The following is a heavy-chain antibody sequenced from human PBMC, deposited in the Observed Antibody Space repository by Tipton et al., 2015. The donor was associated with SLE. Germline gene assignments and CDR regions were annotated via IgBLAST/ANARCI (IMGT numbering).Heavy chain of an antibody. CDR1: GFTFSSYG. CDR2: IWYDGSNT. V-gene: IGHV3-33*01. J-gene: IGHJ3*02. CDR3: ARDYESPVGFDI. D-gene: IGHD3-3*01. Sequence: SLRLSCAASGFTFSSYGMHWVRQAPGKGLEWVAVIWYDGSNTYYSDSVKGRFTISRDNSKNTLYLQMNSLRAEDTAMYYRARDYESPVGFDIWGQGTMVTVSS.